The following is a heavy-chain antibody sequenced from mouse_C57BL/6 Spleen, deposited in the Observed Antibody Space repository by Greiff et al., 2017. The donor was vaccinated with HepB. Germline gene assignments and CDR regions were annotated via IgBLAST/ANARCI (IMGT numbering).Heavy chain of an antibody. Sequence: VMLVESGPGLVAPSQSLSITCTVSGFSLTSYGVDWVRQSPGKGLEWLGVIWGVGSTNYNSALKSRLSISKDNSKSQVFLKMNSLQTDDTAMYYCARDYYGSSLGAMDYWGQGTSVTVSS. D-gene: IGHD1-1*01. V-gene: IGHV2-6*01. CDR1: GFSLTSYG. CDR3: ARDYYGSSLGAMDY. CDR2: IWGVGST. J-gene: IGHJ4*01.